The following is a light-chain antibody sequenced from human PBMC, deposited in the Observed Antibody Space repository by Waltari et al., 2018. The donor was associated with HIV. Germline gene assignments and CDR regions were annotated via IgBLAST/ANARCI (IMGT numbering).Light chain of an antibody. CDR3: AAWDDSLGGVV. Sequence: QSVLTQPPSASGTPGQRVTISCSGSSSNIGSNYVYWYQQLPGRAPKLLIDRNNPRPVGVPGRFFGSKSGTSASLAIRGLRSHDEADYYFAAWDDSLGGVVFGGGAKLTVL. V-gene: IGLV1-47*01. CDR2: RNN. J-gene: IGLJ2*01. CDR1: SSNIGSNY.